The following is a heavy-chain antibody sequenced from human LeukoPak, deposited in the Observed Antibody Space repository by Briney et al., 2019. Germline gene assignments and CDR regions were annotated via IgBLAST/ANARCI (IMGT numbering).Heavy chain of an antibody. CDR2: INSDGRSA. V-gene: IGHV3-74*03. J-gene: IGHJ5*02. CDR1: EFSFSSYW. D-gene: IGHD3-3*01. CDR3: TRVELRGGFNWFDP. Sequence: PGGSLRLSCAASEFSFSSYWMHWVRQAPGKGLVWVSRINSDGRSALYADSVKGRFTISRDNAKNTLYLQMNSLRAEDTAVYYCTRVELRGGFNWFDPWGQGTLVTVSS.